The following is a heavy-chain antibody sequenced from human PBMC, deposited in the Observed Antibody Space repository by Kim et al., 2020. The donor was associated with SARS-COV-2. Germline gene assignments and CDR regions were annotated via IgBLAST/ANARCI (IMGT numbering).Heavy chain of an antibody. CDR3: AGGARGVY. CDR1: GFSFSSFW. Sequence: GGSLRLSCAASGFSFSSFWMTWVRQAPGKGLEWVANIKKDGSERNYVDSVKGRFTISRDNAQNSFYLQMNSLRAEDTAVYYCAGGARGVYWGQGTLVTVSS. CDR2: IKKDGSER. V-gene: IGHV3-7*01. D-gene: IGHD2-15*01. J-gene: IGHJ4*02.